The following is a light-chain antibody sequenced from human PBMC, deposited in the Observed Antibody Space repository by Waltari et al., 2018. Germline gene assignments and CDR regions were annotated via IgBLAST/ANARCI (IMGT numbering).Light chain of an antibody. Sequence: DIQMTPSPSSLSASVGDRVTITCRASQTISRYLNWYQQKPGKAPNLLIYAASSLQSGVPSRFSGSESGRDFTLIITSLQTEDLATYYCQESYSFTRTFGQGTKVEIK. J-gene: IGKJ1*01. CDR1: QTISRY. CDR2: AAS. V-gene: IGKV1-39*01. CDR3: QESYSFTRT.